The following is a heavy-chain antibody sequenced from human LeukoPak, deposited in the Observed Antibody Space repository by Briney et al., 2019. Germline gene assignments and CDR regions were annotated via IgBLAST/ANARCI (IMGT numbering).Heavy chain of an antibody. D-gene: IGHD5-12*01. CDR1: GFTVSTNY. J-gene: IGHJ4*02. CDR3: ARGGAGYAFDY. V-gene: IGHV3-66*02. CDR2: ISSGGTP. Sequence: GGSLRLSCAASGFTVSTNYMSRVRQAPEKGLEWVSVISSGGTPYYADSVKGRFTISRDSSENTLYLQMHSLRAEDTAVYYCARGGAGYAFDYWGQGTLVTVSS.